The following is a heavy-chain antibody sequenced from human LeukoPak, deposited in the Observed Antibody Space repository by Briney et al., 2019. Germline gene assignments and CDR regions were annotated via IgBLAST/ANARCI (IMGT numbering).Heavy chain of an antibody. J-gene: IGHJ6*03. Sequence: QSGGSLRLSCAVSGFTVRSNYMNWVRQAPGKGLEWVSVIYSDGTTYYADSVKGRFTISRDNSKNTLYLQMNSLKTEDTAVYYCTTDAPHQYYGSVSYYMDVWGKGTTVTISS. CDR3: TTDAPHQYYGSVSYYMDV. D-gene: IGHD3-10*01. CDR1: GFTVRSNY. V-gene: IGHV3-53*01. CDR2: IYSDGTT.